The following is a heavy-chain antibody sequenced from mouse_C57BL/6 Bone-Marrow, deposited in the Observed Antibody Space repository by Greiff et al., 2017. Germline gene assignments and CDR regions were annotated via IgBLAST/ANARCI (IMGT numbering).Heavy chain of an antibody. J-gene: IGHJ4*01. CDR2: ISYDGSN. CDR3: ARGGEYDEGYAMDY. Sequence: VQLKQSGPGLVKPSQSLSLTCSVTGYSITSGYYWNWIRQFPGNKLEWMGYISYDGSNNYNPSLKNRISITRDTSKNQFFLKLNAVTTEDTATYYWARGGEYDEGYAMDYWGQGTSVTVSA. V-gene: IGHV3-6*01. CDR1: GYSITSGYY. D-gene: IGHD2-14*01.